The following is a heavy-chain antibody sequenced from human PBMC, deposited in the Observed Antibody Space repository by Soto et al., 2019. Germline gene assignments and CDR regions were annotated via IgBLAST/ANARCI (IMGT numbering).Heavy chain of an antibody. CDR2: ISSSSSYI. D-gene: IGHD3-10*01. CDR3: ASLSRFYADY. CDR1: GFTFSTYT. Sequence: EVQLVESGGGLVKPGGSLRLSCAASGFTFSTYTMNWVRQAPGKGLEWVSSISSSSSYIYYADSVKGRFTISRDNAKNSLYLQVNSLRAEDTAVYYCASLSRFYADYWGHESLVTVSS. V-gene: IGHV3-21*01. J-gene: IGHJ4*01.